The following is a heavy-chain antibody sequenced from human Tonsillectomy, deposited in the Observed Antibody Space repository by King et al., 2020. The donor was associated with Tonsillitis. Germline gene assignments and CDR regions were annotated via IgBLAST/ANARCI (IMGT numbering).Heavy chain of an antibody. CDR1: GYSISSGYY. D-gene: IGHD6-19*01. J-gene: IGHJ4*02. CDR3: ALAVADLFDY. CDR2: IYHSGST. Sequence: VQLQESGPGLVKPSETLSLTCTVSGYSISSGYYWGWIRQPPGKGLEWIGSIYHSGSTYYNPSLKSRVTISVDTSKNQFSLKLSSVTAADTAVYYCALAVADLFDYCGPGTLVTVSS. V-gene: IGHV4-38-2*02.